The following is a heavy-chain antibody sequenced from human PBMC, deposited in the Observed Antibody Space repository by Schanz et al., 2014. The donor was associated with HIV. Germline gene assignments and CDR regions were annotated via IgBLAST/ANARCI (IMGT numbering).Heavy chain of an antibody. CDR2: ISYDGSNK. J-gene: IGHJ6*02. Sequence: VQLVESGGGLVKPGGSLRLSCAASGFTFSSDGMHWVRQAPGKGLEWVAFISYDGSNKYYADSVKGRFTISRDNSKNTLYLQMNSLRAEDTAVYYCTKEVPPDVWGQGTTVTVSS. CDR3: TKEVPPDV. V-gene: IGHV3-30*18. D-gene: IGHD1-1*01. CDR1: GFTFSSDG.